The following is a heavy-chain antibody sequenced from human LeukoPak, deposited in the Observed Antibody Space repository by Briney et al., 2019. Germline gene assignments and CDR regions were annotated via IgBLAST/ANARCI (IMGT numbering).Heavy chain of an antibody. CDR2: SSDSGST. V-gene: IGHV4-59*01. Sequence: SETLSLTCTVSGGSISSYYWSWIRQPPGKGLEWIGYSSDSGSTNYNPSLKSRVTLLVDTSKNQFSLNLYSVTAADTAVYYCARGSDYGDSWGQGTLVTVSS. J-gene: IGHJ4*02. CDR1: GGSISSYY. CDR3: ARGSDYGDS.